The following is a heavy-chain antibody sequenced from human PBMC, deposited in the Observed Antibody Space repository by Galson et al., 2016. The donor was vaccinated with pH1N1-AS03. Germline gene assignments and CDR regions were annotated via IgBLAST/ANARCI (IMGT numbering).Heavy chain of an antibody. V-gene: IGHV4-4*07. Sequence: SETLSLTCTVSGGSISRNNWSWIRQPAGKGLEWIGRIYSSGSSSYNPSLKSRVTMSLDTSKNQLSLKLSSVTAADTAVYYCARGRAPSPVTYYFDDWGQGTLVTVSS. CDR3: ARGRAPSPVTYYFDD. CDR2: IYSSGSS. J-gene: IGHJ4*02. CDR1: GGSISRNN.